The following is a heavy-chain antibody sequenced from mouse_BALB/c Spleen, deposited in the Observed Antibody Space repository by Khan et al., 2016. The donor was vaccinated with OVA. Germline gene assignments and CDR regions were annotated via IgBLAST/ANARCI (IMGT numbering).Heavy chain of an antibody. CDR3: TRLGTNYSFDY. Sequence: VQLQQSGPELDKPGASVKISCKASGYSFTDYNMNWVKQSNGKSLEWIGNIDPYYGDAHYNQKFKGKATLTVDRSSSTAYLQLKSLTSEDSAVYYCTRLGTNYSFDYWGQGTTLTVSS. V-gene: IGHV1-39*01. D-gene: IGHD2-1*01. CDR2: IDPYYGDA. J-gene: IGHJ2*01. CDR1: GYSFTDYN.